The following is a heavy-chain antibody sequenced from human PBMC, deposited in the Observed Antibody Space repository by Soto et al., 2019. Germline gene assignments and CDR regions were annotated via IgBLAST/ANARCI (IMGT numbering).Heavy chain of an antibody. D-gene: IGHD6-13*01. V-gene: IGHV4-34*01. J-gene: IGHJ5*02. CDR3: AREGQPLVRGWFDP. CDR1: GGSFSGYY. CDR2: INHSGST. Sequence: QVQLQQWGAGLLKPSETLSLTCAVYGGSFSGYYWSWIRQPPGKGLEWIGEINHSGSTNYNPSLKSRVTISVDTSKNQFSLKLSSVTAADTAVYYCAREGQPLVRGWFDPWGQGTLVTVSS.